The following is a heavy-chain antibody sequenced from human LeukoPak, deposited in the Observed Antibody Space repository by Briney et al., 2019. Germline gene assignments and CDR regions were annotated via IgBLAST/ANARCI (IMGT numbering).Heavy chain of an antibody. V-gene: IGHV1-18*01. Sequence: ASVKVSCKASGYTFTSYGISWVRQAPGQGLEWMGWISAYNGNTNYAQKFQGRVTMTRNTSISTAYMELSSLRSEDTAVYYCARSYYYYYGMDVWGQGTTVTVSS. CDR3: ARSYYYYYGMDV. CDR2: ISAYNGNT. CDR1: GYTFTSYG. J-gene: IGHJ6*02.